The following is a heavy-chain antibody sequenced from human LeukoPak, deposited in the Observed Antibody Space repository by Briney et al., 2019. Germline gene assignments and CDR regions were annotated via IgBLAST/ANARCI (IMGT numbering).Heavy chain of an antibody. J-gene: IGHJ4*02. CDR3: ARDLLGEGY. V-gene: IGHV3-21*01. Sequence: GGSLRLSCAASGFTLRSYTMNWVRQAPGKGLEWVSSIGISSNKIYYADSVKGRFIISRDNAKNSVYLQMNSLRAEDTAVYYCARDLLGEGYWGQGTLVTVSS. D-gene: IGHD7-27*01. CDR1: GFTLRSYT. CDR2: IGISSNKI.